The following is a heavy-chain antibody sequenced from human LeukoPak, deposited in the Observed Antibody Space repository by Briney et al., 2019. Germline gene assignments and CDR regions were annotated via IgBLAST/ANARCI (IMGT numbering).Heavy chain of an antibody. Sequence: PGRSLRLSCAASGFTFSSYGMHWVRQAPGKGLEWVAVISYDGSNKYYADSVKGRFTISRDNSKNTLYLQMNSLRAEDTAVYYCAKEVSPSSRYSSGWAFDYWGQGTLVTVPS. J-gene: IGHJ4*02. V-gene: IGHV3-30*18. CDR3: AKEVSPSSRYSSGWAFDY. CDR2: ISYDGSNK. D-gene: IGHD6-19*01. CDR1: GFTFSSYG.